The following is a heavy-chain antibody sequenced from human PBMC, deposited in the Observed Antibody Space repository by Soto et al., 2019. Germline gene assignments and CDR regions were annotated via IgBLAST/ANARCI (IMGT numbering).Heavy chain of an antibody. V-gene: IGHV4-59*01. CDR2: IYYSGST. J-gene: IGHJ4*02. Sequence: KASETLSLTCTVSGGSISSYYWSWIRQPPGKGLEWIGYIYYSGSTNYNPSLKSRVTISVDTSKNQFSLKLSSVTAADTAVYYCARAPDYYDSSGYPYFDYWGQGTLVTVSS. CDR3: ARAPDYYDSSGYPYFDY. CDR1: GGSISSYY. D-gene: IGHD3-22*01.